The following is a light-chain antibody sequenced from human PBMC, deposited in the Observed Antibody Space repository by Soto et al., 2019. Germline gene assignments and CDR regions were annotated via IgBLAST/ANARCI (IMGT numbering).Light chain of an antibody. CDR3: HQRSNWLIT. Sequence: EIVLTQSPATLSLSPGERATLSCRASQSVSSSLAWYQQKPGQTPRLLIYDASNRATGIPARFSGSGSGTDFTLTISSLEPEDFAVYYCHQRSNWLITFGQGTRLESK. J-gene: IGKJ5*01. CDR2: DAS. V-gene: IGKV3-11*01. CDR1: QSVSSS.